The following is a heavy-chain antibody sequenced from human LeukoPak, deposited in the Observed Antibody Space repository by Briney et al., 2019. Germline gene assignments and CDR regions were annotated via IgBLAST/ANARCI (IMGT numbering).Heavy chain of an antibody. J-gene: IGHJ3*02. D-gene: IGHD3-3*01. CDR1: GGSISSGDYY. Sequence: SQTLSLTCTVSGGSISSGDYYWSWIRQPPGKGLEWIGYIYYSGSINYNPSLKSRVTISVDTSKNQFSLKLSSVTAADTAVYYCARVALNDFPWTEAFDIWGQGTMVTVSS. CDR3: ARVALNDFPWTEAFDI. V-gene: IGHV4-61*08. CDR2: IYYSGSI.